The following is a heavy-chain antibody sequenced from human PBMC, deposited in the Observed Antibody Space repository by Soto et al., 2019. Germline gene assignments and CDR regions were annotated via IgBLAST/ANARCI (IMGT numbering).Heavy chain of an antibody. CDR3: ARDRDYGGRGAFDI. V-gene: IGHV4-61*01. D-gene: IGHD4-17*01. J-gene: IGHJ3*02. Sequence: SETVSLTCTVSGGSVSSGSYYWSWIRQPPGKGLEWIGYIYYSGSTNYNPSLKSRVTISVDTSKNQFSLKLSSVTAADTAVYYCARDRDYGGRGAFDIWGQGTMVTVSS. CDR2: IYYSGST. CDR1: GGSVSSGSYY.